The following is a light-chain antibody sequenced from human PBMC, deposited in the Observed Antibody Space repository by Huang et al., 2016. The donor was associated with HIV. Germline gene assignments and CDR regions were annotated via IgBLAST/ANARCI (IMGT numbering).Light chain of an antibody. V-gene: IGKV1-9*01. CDR3: QQVRSYPRT. CDR1: QGISTY. J-gene: IGKJ1*01. Sequence: IQLTQSPSSLSASVGDRVTITCRASQGISTYLVWYQQKPGGAPKLLIPRASTLQNGVPARFRGSGSGTDFTRTINSLQPEDFATYYCQQVRSYPRTFGQGTRVEIK. CDR2: RAS.